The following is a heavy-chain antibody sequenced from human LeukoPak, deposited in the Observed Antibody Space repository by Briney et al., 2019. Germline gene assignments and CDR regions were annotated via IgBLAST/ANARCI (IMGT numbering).Heavy chain of an antibody. V-gene: IGHV3-48*03. CDR3: AELGITMIGGV. Sequence: PVGSLRLSCAASGFTFSSYEMNWVRQALGKGLEWVSYISSSGSTIYYADSVKGRFTISRDNAKNSLYLQMNSLRAEDTAVYYCAELGITMIGGVWGKGTTVTISS. D-gene: IGHD3-10*02. J-gene: IGHJ6*04. CDR2: ISSSGSTI. CDR1: GFTFSSYE.